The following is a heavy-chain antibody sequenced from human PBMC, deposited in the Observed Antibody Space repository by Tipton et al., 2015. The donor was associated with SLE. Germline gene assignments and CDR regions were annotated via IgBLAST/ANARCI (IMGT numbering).Heavy chain of an antibody. V-gene: IGHV3-11*01. CDR1: GFSFSDYY. CDR2: ISTTNTR. CDR3: ARDRGEPYGDWIFDL. D-gene: IGHD4-17*01. Sequence: SLRLSCAASGFSFSDYYMTWIRQAPGKGLEWISYISTTNTRYNADSVKGRLTVSRDNAKNSLYLQMNSLRVEDTAVYYCARDRGEPYGDWIFDLWGRGTLVTVSS. J-gene: IGHJ2*01.